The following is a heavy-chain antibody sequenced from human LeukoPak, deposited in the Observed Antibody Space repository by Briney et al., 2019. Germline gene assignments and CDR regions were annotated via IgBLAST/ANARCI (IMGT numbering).Heavy chain of an antibody. V-gene: IGHV3-33*08. CDR3: ARDSLMSSSHLDY. Sequence: GGSLRLSCAASGFTFSSYSMNWVRQAPGKGLEWVAVIWYDGSHTYYVDSVKGRFTISRDNPKNTLYLQMNSLRAEDTAVYYCARDSLMSSSHLDYWGQRTLVTVSS. CDR2: IWYDGSHT. J-gene: IGHJ4*02. D-gene: IGHD6-6*01. CDR1: GFTFSSYS.